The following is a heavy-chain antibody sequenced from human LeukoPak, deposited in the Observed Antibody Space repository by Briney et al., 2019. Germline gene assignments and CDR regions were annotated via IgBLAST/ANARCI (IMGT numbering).Heavy chain of an antibody. D-gene: IGHD5-18*01. V-gene: IGHV3-7*04. Sequence: PGGSLRLSCAASGFTFSSYWMSWVRQAPGKGLEWEANIKLDGSETNYGDSVKGRFTISRDNAKNSLFLQMNSLRAEDTAVYYCARGYSYVFYWGQGTLVSVSS. J-gene: IGHJ4*02. CDR2: IKLDGSET. CDR1: GFTFSSYW. CDR3: ARGYSYVFY.